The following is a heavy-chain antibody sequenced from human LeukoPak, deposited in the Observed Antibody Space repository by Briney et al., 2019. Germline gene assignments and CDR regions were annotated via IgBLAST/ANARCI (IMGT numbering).Heavy chain of an antibody. CDR1: GGSISTYY. CDR3: AREETTLMSSRGMDV. Sequence: SETLSLTCTVSGGSISTYYWSWIRQPAGKGLEWIGRINSGGSTNYNPSLKSRVTMSVDTAKNQFSLNLSSVTAADTAVYYCAREETTLMSSRGMDVWGQGTTVTVSS. V-gene: IGHV4-4*07. D-gene: IGHD2-8*01. CDR2: INSGGST. J-gene: IGHJ6*02.